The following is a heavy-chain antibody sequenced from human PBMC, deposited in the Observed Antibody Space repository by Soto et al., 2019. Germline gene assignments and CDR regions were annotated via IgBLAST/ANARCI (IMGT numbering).Heavy chain of an antibody. CDR3: ANGSRSTCYALGGYYYYVMDV. D-gene: IGHD2-2*01. Sequence: GVSLRLSCAAAGFTFSSYGLHWVRQAPGKGLEWVAVISYDGSNKYYADSVKGRFTISRDNSKNTLYLQMNSLRAEDTAVYYPANGSRSTCYALGGYYYYVMDVCGQGTTVTVSS. V-gene: IGHV3-30*18. CDR1: GFTFSSYG. CDR2: ISYDGSNK. J-gene: IGHJ6*02.